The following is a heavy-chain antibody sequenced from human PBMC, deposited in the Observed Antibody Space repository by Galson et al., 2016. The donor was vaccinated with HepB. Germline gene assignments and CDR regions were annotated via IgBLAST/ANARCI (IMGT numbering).Heavy chain of an antibody. CDR1: GFILSDYY. CDR2: TRNRARSHTT. Sequence: SLRLSCAASGFILSDYYMDWVRQAPGKGLEWVGRTRNRARSHTTDYAPSVKGRFIISRDNSRSLVYLQMNGLKADDTAVYYCTRTGLGDFDYWGRGILVTVSS. CDR3: TRTGLGDFDY. J-gene: IGHJ4*02. V-gene: IGHV3-72*01.